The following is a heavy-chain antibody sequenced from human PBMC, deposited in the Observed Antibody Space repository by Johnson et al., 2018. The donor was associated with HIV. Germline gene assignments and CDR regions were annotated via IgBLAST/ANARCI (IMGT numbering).Heavy chain of an antibody. D-gene: IGHD3-10*01. CDR1: GFTFSSYA. V-gene: IGHV3-30*04. CDR3: AREGGGTVVLGDEGAFDI. CDR2: ISYDGSNK. Sequence: QVQLVESGGGVFPPGRSLRLSCAASGFTFSSYAMHWVRQAPGKGLERVAVISYDGSNKYYADSVKRRFTISKDNSKNTLFLQMNSLRAEDTSVYYCAREGGGTVVLGDEGAFDIWGQGTMVTVS. J-gene: IGHJ3*02.